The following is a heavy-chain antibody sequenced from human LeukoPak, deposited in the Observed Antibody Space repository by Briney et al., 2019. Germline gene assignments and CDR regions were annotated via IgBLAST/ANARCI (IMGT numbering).Heavy chain of an antibody. D-gene: IGHD6-13*01. V-gene: IGHV4-4*02. CDR3: ARGYSSSWNYFDY. J-gene: IGHJ4*02. CDR1: GGSISSNNW. CDR2: VFDSGGT. Sequence: PSETLSLTCAVSGGSISSNNWWSWVRQPPGKGLEWIGYVFDSGGTNYNPSLKSRVTISVDTSKKQFSLKLSSVTAADAAVYYCARGYSSSWNYFDYWGQGTLVTVSS.